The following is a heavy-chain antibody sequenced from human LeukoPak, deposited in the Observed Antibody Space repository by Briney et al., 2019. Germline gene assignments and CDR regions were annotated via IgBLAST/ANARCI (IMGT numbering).Heavy chain of an antibody. Sequence: ASVKVSCKASGGTFSSYAISWVRQAPGQGLEWMGGIIPIFGTANYAQKFQGRVTITADESTSTAYMELSSLRSEDTAVYYCAKSRNPSTFSCMDVWGQGTTVTVSS. D-gene: IGHD2/OR15-2a*01. CDR1: GGTFSSYA. V-gene: IGHV1-69*13. J-gene: IGHJ6*02. CDR3: AKSRNPSTFSCMDV. CDR2: IIPIFGTA.